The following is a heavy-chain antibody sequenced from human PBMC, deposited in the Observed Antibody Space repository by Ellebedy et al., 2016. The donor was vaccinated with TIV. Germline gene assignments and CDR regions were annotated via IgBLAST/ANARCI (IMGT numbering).Heavy chain of an antibody. Sequence: GGSLRLSCAASGFTVSSNYMSWVRQAPGKGLEWVSVIYSGGSTYYADSVKGRFTVSRDNSENTLHLQMNSLRAEDMAVYYCAKQGLYCIGSGCPHIEAFDIWGQGTMVTVSS. V-gene: IGHV3-53*01. CDR3: AKQGLYCIGSGCPHIEAFDI. D-gene: IGHD2-8*02. CDR1: GFTVSSNY. CDR2: IYSGGST. J-gene: IGHJ3*02.